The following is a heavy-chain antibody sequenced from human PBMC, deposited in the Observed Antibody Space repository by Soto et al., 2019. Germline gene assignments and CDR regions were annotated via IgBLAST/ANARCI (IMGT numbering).Heavy chain of an antibody. CDR2: IVPMIGKV. CDR3: ALRSGNWNPLGD. CDR1: GGTTSSYT. Sequence: QVQLVQSGAEVEKPGSSVKVSCKVSGGTTSSYTIGWVRQAPGQGLQWMGNIVPMIGKVDYAQTFQDRVTLTADKSTRTVYMELRSLRSEDTAVDFCALRSGNWNPLGDWGQGTLVTVSS. V-gene: IGHV1-69*02. J-gene: IGHJ4*02. D-gene: IGHD1-1*01.